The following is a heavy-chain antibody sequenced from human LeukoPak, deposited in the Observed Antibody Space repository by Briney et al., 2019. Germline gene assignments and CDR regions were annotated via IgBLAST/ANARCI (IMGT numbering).Heavy chain of an antibody. D-gene: IGHD4-17*01. CDR1: GYSFNTYW. J-gene: IGHJ4*02. CDR3: ARRVGTTVPVFDY. Sequence: GESLKISCKGSGYSFNTYWIGWVRQMPGKGLEWMGIIYPGDSDTKYSPSFQGQVTISANKSISTAYLQWSSLKASDTAMYYCARRVGTTVPVFDYWGQGTLVTVSS. CDR2: IYPGDSDT. V-gene: IGHV5-51*01.